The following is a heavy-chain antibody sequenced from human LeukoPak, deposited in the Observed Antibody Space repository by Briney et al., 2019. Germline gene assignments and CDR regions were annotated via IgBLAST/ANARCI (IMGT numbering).Heavy chain of an antibody. D-gene: IGHD4-17*01. CDR1: GGTFSSYA. Sequence: ASVKVSCKASGGTFSSYAISWVRQAPGQGLEWMGRITPILGIANYAQKFQGRVTITADKSTSTAYMELSSLRSEDTAVYYCARVTDGGYGDLLDYWGQGTLVTVSS. CDR3: ARVTDGGYGDLLDY. CDR2: ITPILGIA. V-gene: IGHV1-69*04. J-gene: IGHJ4*02.